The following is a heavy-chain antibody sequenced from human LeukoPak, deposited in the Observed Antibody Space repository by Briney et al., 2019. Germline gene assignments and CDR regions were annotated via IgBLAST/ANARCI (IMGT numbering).Heavy chain of an antibody. J-gene: IGHJ4*02. CDR2: IYHSGST. D-gene: IGHD1-1*01. CDR3: ARECPGCGGDYVHY. CDR1: GGSISSGGYY. V-gene: IGHV4-30-2*01. Sequence: SQTLSLTCTVSGGSISSGGYYWSWIRQPPGKGLEWIGYIYHSGSTYYNPSLKSRVTISVDRSKNQFSLKLSSVTAADTAVYYCARECPGCGGDYVHYWGQGTLVTVSS.